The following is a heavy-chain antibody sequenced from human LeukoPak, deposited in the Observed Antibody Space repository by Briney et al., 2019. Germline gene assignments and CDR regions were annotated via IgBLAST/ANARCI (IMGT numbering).Heavy chain of an antibody. CDR2: ISAYNGNT. Sequence: ASVKVSCKASGYTFTSYGISWVRQAPGQGLEWMGWISAYNGNTNYAQKLQGRVTMTTDTSTSTAYMELRSLRSDDTAVYYCVRTLYSYGGTYFDYWGQGTLVTVSS. V-gene: IGHV1-18*01. CDR3: VRTLYSYGGTYFDY. J-gene: IGHJ4*02. D-gene: IGHD5-18*01. CDR1: GYTFTSYG.